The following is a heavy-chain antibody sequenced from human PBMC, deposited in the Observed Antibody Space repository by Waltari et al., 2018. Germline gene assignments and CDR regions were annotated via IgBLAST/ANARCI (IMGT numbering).Heavy chain of an antibody. CDR3: ARANYGPDY. D-gene: IGHD3-10*01. Sequence: QVQLVETGGGLVRPGGSLRLSCAASGSTFTDYYMSWLRQTPEKGLEWLSYISGPGTAKHYADSVKGRFTISRDNAKNSLFLQMNSLRADDTAVYYCARANYGPDYWGQGTLVTVSS. J-gene: IGHJ4*02. CDR2: ISGPGTAK. V-gene: IGHV3-11*01. CDR1: GSTFTDYY.